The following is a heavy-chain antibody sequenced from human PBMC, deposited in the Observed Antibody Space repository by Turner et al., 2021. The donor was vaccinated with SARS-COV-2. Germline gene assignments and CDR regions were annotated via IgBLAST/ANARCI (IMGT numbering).Heavy chain of an antibody. J-gene: IGHJ4*02. V-gene: IGHV4-34*01. CDR1: GGSFSGFY. D-gene: IGHD2-15*01. CDR3: ARAGKCAGGSCYFDY. Sequence: QVQLQEWGAGLLKPSETLSLTCAIYGGSFSGFYWSWIRQPLGQGLEWIAEFDHSGSTNTNPSLKSRVTISVDTSKNQFSLKLSSVTAADTAVYYCARAGKCAGGSCYFDYWGQGTLVTVSS. CDR2: FDHSGST.